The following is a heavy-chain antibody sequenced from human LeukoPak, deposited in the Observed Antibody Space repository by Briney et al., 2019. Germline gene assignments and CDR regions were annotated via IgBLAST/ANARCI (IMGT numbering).Heavy chain of an antibody. CDR2: IYYSGST. D-gene: IGHD2-21*01. CDR3: TKLGFAQLWLTPDY. J-gene: IGHJ4*02. Sequence: KPSETLSLTCAVYGGSFSGYYWSWIRQPPGKGLEWIGYIYYSGSTNYNPSLKSRVTISVDSSKNQVSLNLTSVTAADTAVYYCTKLGFAQLWLTPDYWGQGTLVSVSS. CDR1: GGSFSGYY. V-gene: IGHV4-59*01.